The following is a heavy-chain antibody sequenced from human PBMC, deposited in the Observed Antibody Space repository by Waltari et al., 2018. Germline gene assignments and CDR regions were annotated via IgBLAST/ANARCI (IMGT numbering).Heavy chain of an antibody. CDR3: ATTSGKYDFWSGYYQNPY. V-gene: IGHV3-48*01. D-gene: IGHD3-3*01. CDR1: GFTFSSYS. CDR2: ISSSSSTI. J-gene: IGHJ4*02. Sequence: EVQLVESGGGLVQPGGSLRLSCAASGFTFSSYSMHWVRQAPRKGLEWVSYISSSSSTIYYADSVKGRFTISRDNAKNSLYLQMNSLRAEDTAVYYCATTSGKYDFWSGYYQNPYWGQGTLVTVSS.